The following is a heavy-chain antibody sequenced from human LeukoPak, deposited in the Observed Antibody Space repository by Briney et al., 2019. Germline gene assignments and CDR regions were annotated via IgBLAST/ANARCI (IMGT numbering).Heavy chain of an antibody. D-gene: IGHD5-24*01. CDR3: AKEGRWLQERGFDY. J-gene: IGHJ4*02. CDR2: LSGSGGTT. CDR1: GFTFSSYA. V-gene: IGHV3-23*01. Sequence: GGSLRLSCAASGFTFSSYAMSWVRQAPGKGLEWVSGLSGSGGTTHYADSVKGRFTISRDNSKNTLYLQMNNLRAEDTALYYRAKEGRWLQERGFDYWGQGTLVTVSS.